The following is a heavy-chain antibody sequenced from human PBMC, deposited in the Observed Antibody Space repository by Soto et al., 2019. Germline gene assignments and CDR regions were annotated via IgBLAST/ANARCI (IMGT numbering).Heavy chain of an antibody. Sequence: PGGSLRLSCAASGFTFSSYGMHWVRQAPGKGLEWVAVIWYDGSNKYYADSVKGRFTISRDNSKNTLYLQMNSLRAEDTAVYYCASDSWYYYDSSGYCDYWGQGTLVTVSS. CDR2: IWYDGSNK. D-gene: IGHD3-22*01. J-gene: IGHJ4*02. CDR3: ASDSWYYYDSSGYCDY. CDR1: GFTFSSYG. V-gene: IGHV3-33*01.